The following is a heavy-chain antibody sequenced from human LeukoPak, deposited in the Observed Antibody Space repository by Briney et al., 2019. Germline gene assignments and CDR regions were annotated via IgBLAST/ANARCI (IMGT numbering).Heavy chain of an antibody. D-gene: IGHD2/OR15-2a*01. CDR3: TTFYHEYSPY. V-gene: IGHV3-15*01. Sequence: PGGSLRLSCAASGFSFMNAWMIWVRQAPGKGLEWVGRIKSNADGGTPDYAAAARGRFTISRDDSKNTLDLQMNSLKTEDTAVYYCTTFYHEYSPYWGRGTLVTVSS. CDR2: IKSNADGGTP. CDR1: GFSFMNAW. J-gene: IGHJ4*02.